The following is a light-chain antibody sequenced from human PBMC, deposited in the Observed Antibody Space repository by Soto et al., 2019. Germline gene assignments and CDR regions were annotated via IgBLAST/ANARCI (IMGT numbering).Light chain of an antibody. CDR3: GTWDYSLSAVV. V-gene: IGLV1-51*01. Sequence: QSVLTQPPSVSAAPGQKITISCSGSNSNVGNNFVSWYQHLPGTAPKLLIYDNNKRPSGIPDRFSGSKSDTSATLGITGLQTGDEADYFCGTWDYSLSAVVFGGGTKLTVL. J-gene: IGLJ2*01. CDR2: DNN. CDR1: NSNVGNNF.